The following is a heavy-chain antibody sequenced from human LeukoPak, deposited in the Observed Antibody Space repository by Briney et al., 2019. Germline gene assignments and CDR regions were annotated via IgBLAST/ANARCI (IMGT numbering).Heavy chain of an antibody. CDR3: AKGGVPAALFDY. Sequence: GGSLRLSCASCGFIFSSYGMHWVRQAPGKGLEWVAFIRYDGSNKYYADSVKGRFTISRDNSKNTLYLQMNSLRAEDTAVYYCAKGGVPAALFDYWGQGTLVTVSS. D-gene: IGHD2-2*01. CDR2: IRYDGSNK. V-gene: IGHV3-30*02. J-gene: IGHJ4*02. CDR1: GFIFSSYG.